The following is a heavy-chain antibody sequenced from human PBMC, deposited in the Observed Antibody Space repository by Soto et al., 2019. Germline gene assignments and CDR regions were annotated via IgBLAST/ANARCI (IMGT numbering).Heavy chain of an antibody. J-gene: IGHJ6*02. CDR3: ARDQHIVVVTAIRGGDYYYGMDV. Sequence: QVQLVESGGGVVQPGRSLRLSCAASGFTFSSYAMHWVRQAPGKGLEWVAGISYDGSNKYYADSVKGRFTISRDNSKNTLYLQMNSLRAEDTAVYYCARDQHIVVVTAIRGGDYYYGMDVWGQGTTVTVSS. V-gene: IGHV3-30-3*01. D-gene: IGHD2-21*02. CDR1: GFTFSSYA. CDR2: ISYDGSNK.